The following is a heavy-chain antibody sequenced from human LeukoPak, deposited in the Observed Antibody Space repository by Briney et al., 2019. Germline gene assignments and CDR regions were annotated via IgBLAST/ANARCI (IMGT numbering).Heavy chain of an antibody. V-gene: IGHV3-11*04. Sequence: GRTLRLSRAASGFTFSDYYMSWVPHAPGKGLEWGLYISSRGSTMYYADSAKGRFPNHRDNAKNSLYLQMNSLRAEETSVYYCARDGVAVAGTFYYYYGMDVWGQGTTVTVSS. CDR2: ISSRGSTM. J-gene: IGHJ6*02. CDR3: ARDGVAVAGTFYYYYGMDV. D-gene: IGHD6-19*01. CDR1: GFTFSDYY.